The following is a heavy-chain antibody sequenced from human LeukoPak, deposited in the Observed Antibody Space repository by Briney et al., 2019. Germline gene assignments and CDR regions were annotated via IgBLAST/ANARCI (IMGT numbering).Heavy chain of an antibody. CDR2: IYYSGST. V-gene: IGHV4-59*01. Sequence: SETLSLTCTVSGGPINSYYWSWIRQPPGKGLEWIGYIYYSGSTDYNPSLKSRVTISVDTSKNQFSLKLSSVTAADTAVYYCARGAYYYDSSGYYLYWGQGTLVTVSS. CDR1: GGPINSYY. CDR3: ARGAYYYDSSGYYLY. D-gene: IGHD3-22*01. J-gene: IGHJ4*02.